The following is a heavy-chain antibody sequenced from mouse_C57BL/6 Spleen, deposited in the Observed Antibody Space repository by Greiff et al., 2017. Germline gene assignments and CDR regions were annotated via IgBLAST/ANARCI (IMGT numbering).Heavy chain of an antibody. CDR1: GYAFSSSW. Sequence: QVQLQQSGPELVKPGASVKISCKASGYAFSSSWMNWVKQRPGKGLEWIGRIYPGDGDTNYNGKFKGKATLTADKSSSTAYMQLSSLTSEDSAVYFCARGIWADSNPTWFAYWGQGTLVTVSA. V-gene: IGHV1-82*01. J-gene: IGHJ3*01. CDR3: ARGIWADSNPTWFAY. CDR2: IYPGDGDT. D-gene: IGHD2-5*01.